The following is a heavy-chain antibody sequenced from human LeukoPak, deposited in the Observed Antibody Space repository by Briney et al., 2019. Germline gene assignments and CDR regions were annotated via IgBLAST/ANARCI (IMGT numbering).Heavy chain of an antibody. V-gene: IGHV4-39*07. J-gene: IGHJ4*02. CDR3: ARQYGPYEWFGELSY. CDR2: IYYSGST. D-gene: IGHD3-10*01. Sequence: SETLSLTCTVSGGSISSSSYYWGWIRQPPGKGLEWIGSIYYSGSTYYNPSLKSRVTISVDTSKNQFSLKLSSVTAADTAVYYCARQYGPYEWFGELSYSGQGTLVTVFS. CDR1: GGSISSSSYY.